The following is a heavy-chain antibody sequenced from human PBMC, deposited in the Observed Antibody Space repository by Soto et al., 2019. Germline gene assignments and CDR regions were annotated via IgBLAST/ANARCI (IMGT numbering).Heavy chain of an antibody. CDR3: ARDPSDSSGYWFDY. Sequence: QVQLVESGGGVVQPGRSLRLSCAASGFTFSSYAMHWVRQAPGKGLEWVAVISYDGSNKYYADSVKGRFTISRDNSKNTLYLQMNSLRAEDTAVYYCARDPSDSSGYWFDYWGQGTLVTVSS. CDR1: GFTFSSYA. V-gene: IGHV3-30-3*01. J-gene: IGHJ4*02. D-gene: IGHD3-22*01. CDR2: ISYDGSNK.